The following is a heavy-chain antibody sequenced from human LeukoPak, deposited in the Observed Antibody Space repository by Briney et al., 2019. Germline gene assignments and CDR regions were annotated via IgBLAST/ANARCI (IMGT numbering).Heavy chain of an antibody. J-gene: IGHJ4*02. CDR1: GYTLTELS. CDR3: AISRRGYYDFWSGYYIGY. V-gene: IGHV1-24*01. D-gene: IGHD3-3*01. CDR2: FDPEDGET. Sequence: ASVKVSCKVSGYTLTELSMHWVRQAPGKGLEWMGGFDPEDGETNYAQKFQGRVTITADESTSTAYMELSSLRSEDTAVYYCAISRRGYYDFWSGYYIGYWGQGTLVTVSS.